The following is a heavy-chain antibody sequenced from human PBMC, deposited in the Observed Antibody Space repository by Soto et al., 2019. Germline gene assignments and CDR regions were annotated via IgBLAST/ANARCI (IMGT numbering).Heavy chain of an antibody. CDR2: INPNSGGT. Sequence: RASLKISFKASGYTFTGYYMHWVRQAPGQGLEWMGWINPNSGGTNYAQKFQGWVTMTRDTSISTAYMELSRLRSDDTAVYYCARENGVGASSGDAFDIWGQGTMVTVSS. D-gene: IGHD1-26*01. CDR1: GYTFTGYY. CDR3: ARENGVGASSGDAFDI. J-gene: IGHJ3*02. V-gene: IGHV1-2*04.